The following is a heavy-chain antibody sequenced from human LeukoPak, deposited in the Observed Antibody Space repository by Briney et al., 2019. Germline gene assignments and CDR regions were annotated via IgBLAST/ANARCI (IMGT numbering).Heavy chain of an antibody. V-gene: IGHV3-23*01. CDR3: AKDQAAGFHLDY. J-gene: IGHJ4*02. CDR2: ISGSGGST. Sequence: PGGSLRLSCAAFGFTFSSYAMSWVRQAPGKGLEWVSAISGSGGSTYYADSVKGRFTISRDNSKNTLYLQMNSLRAEDTAVYYCAKDQAAGFHLDYWGQGTLVTVSS. D-gene: IGHD6-13*01. CDR1: GFTFSSYA.